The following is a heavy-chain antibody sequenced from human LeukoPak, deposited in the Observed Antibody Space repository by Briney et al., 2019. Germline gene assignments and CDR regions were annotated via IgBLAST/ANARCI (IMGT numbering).Heavy chain of an antibody. CDR1: GSTFSSYG. D-gene: IGHD6-19*01. V-gene: IGHV3-30*02. CDR2: IGYDGGNK. Sequence: GGSLRLSCAASGSTFSSYGIHWVRQAPGKGLEWVTFIGYDGGNKLYADSVKGRFTISRDNSKNTVYLQMNSLRAEDTAVYYCAKAPSGWYGYWGQGTLVIVSS. CDR3: AKAPSGWYGY. J-gene: IGHJ4*02.